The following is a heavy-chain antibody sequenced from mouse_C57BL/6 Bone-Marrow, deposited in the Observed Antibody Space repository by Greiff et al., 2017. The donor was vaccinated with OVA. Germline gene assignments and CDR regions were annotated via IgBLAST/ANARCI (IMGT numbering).Heavy chain of an antibody. J-gene: IGHJ4*01. Sequence: VHVKQSGPELVKPGASVKISCKASGYSFTGYYMNWVKQSPEKSLEWIGEINPSTGGTTYNQKFKAKATLTVDKSSSTAYMQLKSLTSEDSAVYYCARIYDGYYVGAMDYWGQGTSVTVSS. CDR2: INPSTGGT. D-gene: IGHD2-3*01. CDR3: ARIYDGYYVGAMDY. CDR1: GYSFTGYY. V-gene: IGHV1-42*01.